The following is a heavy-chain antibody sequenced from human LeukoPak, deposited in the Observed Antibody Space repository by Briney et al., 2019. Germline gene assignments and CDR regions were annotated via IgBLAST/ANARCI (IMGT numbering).Heavy chain of an antibody. CDR2: IRYDGSNI. CDR3: AKDLQQWLVAPYYYYLVV. D-gene: IGHD6-19*01. Sequence: GGYLRFSCAASGFTFNSYGMHWLRPAPGKGLEWVAFIRYDGSNIRYADSVKSRFSVSRDNSKLYLQMNSLGLEDMAVYYCAKDLQQWLVAPYYYYLVVWGKGTTVSVSS. CDR1: GFTFNSYG. V-gene: IGHV3-30*02. J-gene: IGHJ6*03.